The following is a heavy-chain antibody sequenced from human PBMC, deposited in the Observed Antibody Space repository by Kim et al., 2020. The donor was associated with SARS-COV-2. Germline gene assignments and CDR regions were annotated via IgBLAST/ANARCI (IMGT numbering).Heavy chain of an antibody. CDR3: AKWGSGRYFDWHGWFDP. Sequence: GGSLRLSCAASGFTFSSYAMSWVRQAPGKGLEWVSAISGSGGSTYYADSVKGRFTISRDNSKNTLYLQMNSLRAEDTAVYYCAKWGSGRYFDWHGWFDPWGQGTLVTVSS. D-gene: IGHD3-9*01. V-gene: IGHV3-23*01. CDR1: GFTFSSYA. CDR2: ISGSGGST. J-gene: IGHJ5*02.